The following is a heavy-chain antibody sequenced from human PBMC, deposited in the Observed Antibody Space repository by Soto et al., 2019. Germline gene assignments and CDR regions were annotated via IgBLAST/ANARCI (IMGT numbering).Heavy chain of an antibody. CDR2: ISYDGSTK. J-gene: IGHJ6*02. D-gene: IGHD2-2*01. V-gene: IGHV3-30-3*01. CDR1: GFTFSSYA. Sequence: GGSLRLSCAASGFTFSSYAMHWVRQAPGKGLEWVAVISYDGSTKYYADSVKGRFTISRDNSKNTLYLQMNSLRAGDTAVDDFARDNYEPAPKPLYGMDVWGQGTLVTVSS. CDR3: ARDNYEPAPKPLYGMDV.